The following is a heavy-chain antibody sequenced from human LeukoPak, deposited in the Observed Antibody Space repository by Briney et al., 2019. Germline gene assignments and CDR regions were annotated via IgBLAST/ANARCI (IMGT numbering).Heavy chain of an antibody. CDR2: IKQDGSEK. D-gene: IGHD3-9*01. CDR3: ARDMLVITYYYYGMDV. CDR1: GFTFSSYW. V-gene: IGHV3-7*03. Sequence: GGSLRLSCAAFGFTFSSYWMSWVRQAPGKGLEWVANIKQDGSEKYYVDSVKGRFTISRDNAKNSLYLQMNSLRAEDTAVYYCARDMLVITYYYYGMDVWGKGTTVTDSS. J-gene: IGHJ6*04.